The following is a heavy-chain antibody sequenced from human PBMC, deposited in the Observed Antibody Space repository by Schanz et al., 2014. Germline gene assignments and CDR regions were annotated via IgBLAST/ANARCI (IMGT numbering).Heavy chain of an antibody. J-gene: IGHJ4*02. CDR3: ARGTPFLCDY. Sequence: EVQLVESGGAFVQPGGSLRLSCEVSGFTFSDYSMTWVRQPPGKGLEWVSYISGNSIFTYNAKSVRGRFTISRDSARNSLYLQMSSLRAEDTAVYYCARGTPFLCDYWGQGTLVTVSS. CDR1: GFTFSDYS. D-gene: IGHD3-16*01. V-gene: IGHV3-48*04. CDR2: ISGNSIFT.